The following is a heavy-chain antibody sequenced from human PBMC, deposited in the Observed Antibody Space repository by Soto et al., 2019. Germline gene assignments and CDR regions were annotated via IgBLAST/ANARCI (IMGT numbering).Heavy chain of an antibody. Sequence: QVQLVESGGGVVQPGKSLRLSCATSGFTFRSYGMHWVRQAPGKGLEWLAVISNDGTKKFFADSVKGRLTLSRDNARNTLYLQINSLRAEDTAVYFCGKETLGCSGGDCPMVFCYGMDVWGQGTTVTVSS. CDR1: GFTFRSYG. CDR3: GKETLGCSGGDCPMVFCYGMDV. CDR2: ISNDGTKK. V-gene: IGHV3-30*18. J-gene: IGHJ6*02. D-gene: IGHD2-15*01.